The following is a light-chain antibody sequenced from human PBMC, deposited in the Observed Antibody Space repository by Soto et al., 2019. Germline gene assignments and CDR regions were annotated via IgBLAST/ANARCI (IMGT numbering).Light chain of an antibody. V-gene: IGKV3-20*01. Sequence: EIVLTQSPGTLSLSPGERATLSCRASQSVSTSYLAWYQQKPGQAPRLLIYAASSRATGIPDRFSGSGSGTDFTLTITRLEPEDFAGYYCQQYGSSVWTFGQGTKVEIK. CDR3: QQYGSSVWT. CDR2: AAS. J-gene: IGKJ1*01. CDR1: QSVSTSY.